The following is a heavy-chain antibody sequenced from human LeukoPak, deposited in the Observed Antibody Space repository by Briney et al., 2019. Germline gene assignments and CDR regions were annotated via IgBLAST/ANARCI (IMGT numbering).Heavy chain of an antibody. CDR3: AKGSTSSRPYYFDC. D-gene: IGHD6-13*01. J-gene: IGHJ4*02. Sequence: GGSLRLSCAAAGFTFSNYSMNWVRQAPGTGLEWVSAVSPAATGTYYADSVKGRFTISRDNSKNTLYLQMDTLRADDTAVYYCAKGSTSSRPYYFDCWGQGTLVAVSS. CDR1: GFTFSNYS. CDR2: VSPAATGT. V-gene: IGHV3-23*01.